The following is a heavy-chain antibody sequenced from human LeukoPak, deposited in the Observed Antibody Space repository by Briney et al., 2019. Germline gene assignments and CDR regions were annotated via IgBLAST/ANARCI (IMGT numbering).Heavy chain of an antibody. D-gene: IGHD3-3*01. Sequence: PGGSLRLSCAASGFTFSSYSMNWVRQAPGKGLEWVSYISSSSSTIYYADSVKGRFTISRDNAKNSLYLQMNSLRAEDTAVYYCAKVGTGLRFLEWLSYYFDYWGQGTLVTVSS. CDR3: AKVGTGLRFLEWLSYYFDY. J-gene: IGHJ4*02. V-gene: IGHV3-48*04. CDR1: GFTFSSYS. CDR2: ISSSSSTI.